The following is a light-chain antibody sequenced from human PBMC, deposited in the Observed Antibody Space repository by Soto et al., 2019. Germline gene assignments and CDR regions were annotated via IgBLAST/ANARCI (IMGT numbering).Light chain of an antibody. J-gene: IGKJ2*01. CDR2: GAS. CDR3: QLYGSSGFT. Sequence: EIVLTQSPGTLSLSPGERATLSCRASQSVTSSYLAWYQQKPGQAPRLLIHGASSRATGIPDRISGSGSGTDFTLTISRLEPEDFAVYYCQLYGSSGFTFGQGTKLEIK. V-gene: IGKV3-20*01. CDR1: QSVTSSY.